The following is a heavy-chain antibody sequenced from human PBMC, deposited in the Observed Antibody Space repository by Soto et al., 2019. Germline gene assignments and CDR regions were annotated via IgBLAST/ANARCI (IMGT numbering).Heavy chain of an antibody. Sequence: SETLSLTCAVSGGSFTSNNWWTWVRQPPGQGLEWIGDTYRTGSTNYNPSLKSRVTISLDKSENQFSLKVTSLTAADTAVYYCASRDPGTSVDYWGQGTLVTVSS. CDR2: TYRTGST. CDR3: ASRDPGTSVDY. J-gene: IGHJ4*02. CDR1: GGSFTSNNW. V-gene: IGHV4-4*02. D-gene: IGHD1-7*01.